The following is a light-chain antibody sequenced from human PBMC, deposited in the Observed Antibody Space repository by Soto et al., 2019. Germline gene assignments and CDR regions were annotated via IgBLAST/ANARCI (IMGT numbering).Light chain of an antibody. CDR1: QSISTS. CDR3: QQSYGTPPT. V-gene: IGKV1-39*01. CDR2: DAS. Sequence: DIQMTQSPSSLSASVGDRVTITCRASQSISTSLCWFQQKPGRAPKLLISDASTLQSGVPSRFSGSGFGTDFTLTISSLQPEDFATYYCQQSYGTPPTFGQGTTVEVK. J-gene: IGKJ1*01.